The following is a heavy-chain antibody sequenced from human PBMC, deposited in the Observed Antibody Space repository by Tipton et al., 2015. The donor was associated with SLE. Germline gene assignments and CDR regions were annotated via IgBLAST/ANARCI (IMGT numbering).Heavy chain of an antibody. CDR2: ITNNGNT. Sequence: TLSLTCAVYGGSFSGHYWSWIRQPPGKGPEWIGRITNNGNTYYIPSLQSRVTMSVDTSKNHFSLKLSSVTAADTAVYYCARHDTNYGRNWFDPWGQGTLVTVSS. J-gene: IGHJ5*02. V-gene: IGHV4-34*01. D-gene: IGHD2-8*01. CDR1: GGSFSGHY. CDR3: ARHDTNYGRNWFDP.